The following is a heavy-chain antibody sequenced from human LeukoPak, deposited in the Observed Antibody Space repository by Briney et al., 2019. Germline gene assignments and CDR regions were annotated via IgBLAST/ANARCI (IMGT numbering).Heavy chain of an antibody. CDR3: ARDRGDIVVVPAASGAFDI. CDR2: IIPILGIA. Sequence: WASVKVSCKASGGTFSSYTISWVRQAPGQGLEWMGRIIPILGIANYAQKFQGRVTITADKSTSTAYMGLSSLRSEDTAVYYCARDRGDIVVVPAASGAFDIWGQGTMVTVSS. D-gene: IGHD2-2*01. CDR1: GGTFSSYT. V-gene: IGHV1-69*04. J-gene: IGHJ3*02.